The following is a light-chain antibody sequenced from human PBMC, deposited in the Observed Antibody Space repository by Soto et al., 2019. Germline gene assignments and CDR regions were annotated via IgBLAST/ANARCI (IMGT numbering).Light chain of an antibody. CDR3: QQNNKWPPVT. J-gene: IGKJ4*01. CDR1: QTISND. V-gene: IGKV3-15*01. Sequence: EVVMTQSPATVSVSPGEGVTLSCRASQTISNDLAWYQQKPGQAPRLLIYGASTRATGVPARFSGGGSGTEFTLPISSLQSEDVAFYYCQQNNKWPPVTFGGGTKVEIK. CDR2: GAS.